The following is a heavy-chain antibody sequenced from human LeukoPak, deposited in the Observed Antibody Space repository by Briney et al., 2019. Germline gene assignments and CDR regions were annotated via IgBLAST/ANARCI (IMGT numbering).Heavy chain of an antibody. CDR3: AKDKVSGSDYYYGMDV. CDR2: ISGSGGST. V-gene: IGHV3-23*01. D-gene: IGHD1-26*01. CDR1: GFTFSSYA. J-gene: IGHJ6*02. Sequence: PGGSLRLSCAASGFTFSSYAMSWVRQAPGKGLEWVSAISGSGGSTYYADSVKGRFTISRDNSKNTLYLQMNSLRAEDTAVYHCAKDKVSGSDYYYGMDVWGQGTTVTVSS.